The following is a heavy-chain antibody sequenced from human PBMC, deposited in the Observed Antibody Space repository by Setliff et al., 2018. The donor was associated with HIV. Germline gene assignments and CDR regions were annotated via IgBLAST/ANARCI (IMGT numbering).Heavy chain of an antibody. CDR3: ARDGTTLLSAMDV. J-gene: IGHJ6*03. V-gene: IGHV3-23*01. Sequence: GGSLRLSCRASGFTFGSHAMTWVRQAPGKGLEWVSSIPSLGHSTMSAESVKGRFPISRDNAENTLYLQMDILRVEDTAVYYCARDGTTLLSAMDVWGKGTTVTVSS. CDR1: GFTFGSHA. D-gene: IGHD1-7*01. CDR2: IPSLGHST.